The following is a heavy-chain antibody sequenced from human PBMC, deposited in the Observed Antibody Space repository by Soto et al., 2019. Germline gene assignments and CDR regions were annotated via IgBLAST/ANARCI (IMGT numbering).Heavy chain of an antibody. CDR2: IYYTGST. D-gene: IGHD6-6*01. Sequence: QLQLQESGPGLVKPSETLSLTCTVSGGSISSRSYYWGWIRQPPGKGLEWIGTIYYTGSTYYNPSLNSRVTISVDTSKNQFSLKLSSVTAADTAFYFRARQSSTSMAARYFDSWGQGTLVTVSS. CDR1: GGSISSRSYY. J-gene: IGHJ4*02. V-gene: IGHV4-39*01. CDR3: ARQSSTSMAARYFDS.